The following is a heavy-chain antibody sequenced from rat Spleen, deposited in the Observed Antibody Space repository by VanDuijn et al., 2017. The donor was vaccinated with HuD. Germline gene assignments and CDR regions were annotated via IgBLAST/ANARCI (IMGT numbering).Heavy chain of an antibody. CDR3: TTYSNWFPY. V-gene: IGHV5-31*01. Sequence: EVQLVESGGGLVQPGRSLKLSCVASGFTFNNYWMTWIRQSPGKGLEWVASITNIAGRTHYPDSVKGRFTISRDIAKSTLYLQMDSLRSEDTATYYCTTYSNWFPYWGQGVMVTVSS. CDR2: ITNIAGRT. CDR1: GFTFNNYW. J-gene: IGHJ2*01. D-gene: IGHD3-6*01.